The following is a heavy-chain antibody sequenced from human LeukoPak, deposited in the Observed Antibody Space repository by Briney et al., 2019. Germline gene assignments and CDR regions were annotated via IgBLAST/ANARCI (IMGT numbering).Heavy chain of an antibody. Sequence: GASVKVSCKASGGTFSSYAISRVRQAPGQGLEWMGGIIPIFGTANYAQKFQGRVTITADESTSTAYMELSSLRSEDTAVYYCAGYFSNYRVFDFWGQGTLVTVSS. J-gene: IGHJ4*02. CDR3: AGYFSNYRVFDF. CDR2: IIPIFGTA. V-gene: IGHV1-69*13. CDR1: GGTFSSYA. D-gene: IGHD4-11*01.